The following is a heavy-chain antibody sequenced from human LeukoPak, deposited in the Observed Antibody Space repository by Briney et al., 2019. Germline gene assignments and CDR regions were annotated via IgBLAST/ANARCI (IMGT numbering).Heavy chain of an antibody. Sequence: PGGSLRLSCAASGFTFSSYWMSWVRQAPGKGLEWVANIKQDGSEKYYVDSVKGRFTISRDNAKNSLYLQMNSLRAEDTAVYYCARDLDPYGGNQGYFDLWGRGTLVTVSS. CDR3: ARDLDPYGGNQGYFDL. D-gene: IGHD4-23*01. CDR1: GFTFSSYW. J-gene: IGHJ2*01. CDR2: IKQDGSEK. V-gene: IGHV3-7*03.